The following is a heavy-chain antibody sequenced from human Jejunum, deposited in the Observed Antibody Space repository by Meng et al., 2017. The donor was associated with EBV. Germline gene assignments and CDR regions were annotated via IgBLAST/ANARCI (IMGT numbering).Heavy chain of an antibody. J-gene: IGHJ5*02. CDR1: GYPFTSYG. Sequence: VQLVQSGVEVKGPGASVRVSCKASGYPFTSYGISWVRQAPGQGLEWMGWISGDNGNTNYAQRFQDRVTMTRDTSTSTVYMELNRLTSDDTAVYYCARDWDCHTGNCYNCLDPWGQGTLVTVSS. CDR3: ARDWDCHTGNCYNCLDP. CDR2: ISGDNGNT. D-gene: IGHD2-21*01. V-gene: IGHV1-18*04.